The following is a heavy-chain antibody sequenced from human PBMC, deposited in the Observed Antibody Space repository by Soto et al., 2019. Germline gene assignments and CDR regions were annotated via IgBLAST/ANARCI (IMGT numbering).Heavy chain of an antibody. D-gene: IGHD6-19*01. CDR1: GFTFSSYG. J-gene: IGHJ5*02. V-gene: IGHV3-33*01. CDR3: ARDGEQWLVRGWFDP. CDR2: IWYDGSNK. Sequence: QVQLVESGGGVVQPGRSLRLSCAASGFTFSSYGMHWDRQAPGKGLEWVAVIWYDGSNKYYADSVKGRFTISRDNSKNTLYLQMNSLRAEDTAVYYCARDGEQWLVRGWFDPWGQGTLVTVSS.